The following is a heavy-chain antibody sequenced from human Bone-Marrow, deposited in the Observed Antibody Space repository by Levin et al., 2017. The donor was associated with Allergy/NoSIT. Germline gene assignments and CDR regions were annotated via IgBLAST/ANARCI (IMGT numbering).Heavy chain of an antibody. CDR2: INAGTGNT. D-gene: IGHD2/OR15-2a*01. J-gene: IGHJ1*01. CDR3: ARSGPQDFY. Sequence: GESLKISCKASGYIFTSYTLHWVRQAPGQGLECMGWINAGTGNTRSSQRYHDRLTITRDTSASTVYMELRSLTSEDTAVYFCARSGPQDFYWGQGTLVTVSS. V-gene: IGHV1-3*01. CDR1: GYIFTSYT.